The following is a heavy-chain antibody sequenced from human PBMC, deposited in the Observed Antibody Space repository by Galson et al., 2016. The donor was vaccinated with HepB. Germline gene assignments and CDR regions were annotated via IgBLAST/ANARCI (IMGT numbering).Heavy chain of an antibody. CDR2: ISTRRTT. CDR3: AKERLVRRIFDH. Sequence: SLRLSCAASGFVFSNFGLSWVRQAPGKGLEWVASISTRRTTYYSDPVQGRFTISRDNSNNTLYLQMNGRRAEDTAVYYCAKERLVRRIFDHWGQGTLLTVSS. J-gene: IGHJ4*02. CDR1: GFVFSNFG. V-gene: IGHV3-23*01. D-gene: IGHD1-1*01.